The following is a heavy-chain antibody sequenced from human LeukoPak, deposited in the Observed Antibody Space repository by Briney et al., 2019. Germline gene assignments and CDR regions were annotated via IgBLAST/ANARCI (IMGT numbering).Heavy chain of an antibody. CDR1: GFTFSSYS. CDR2: ISSSSSYI. D-gene: IGHD6-13*01. J-gene: IGHJ6*02. CDR3: ASRIAAAGPHIYYYGMDV. V-gene: IGHV3-21*01. Sequence: PGGSLRLSCAASGFTFSSYSMNWVRQAPGKGLEWVSSISSSSSYIYYADSVKGRFTISRDNAKNSLYLQMNSVRAEDTAVYYCASRIAAAGPHIYYYGMDVWGQGTTVTVSS.